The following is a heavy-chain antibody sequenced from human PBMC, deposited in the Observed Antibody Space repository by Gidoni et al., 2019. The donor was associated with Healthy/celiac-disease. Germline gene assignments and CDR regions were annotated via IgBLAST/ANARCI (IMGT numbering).Heavy chain of an antibody. CDR2: IYYSGST. V-gene: IGHV4-59*01. CDR3: ARDLGWSATIPGGWFDR. J-gene: IGHJ5*02. CDR1: GGSIRGYY. D-gene: IGHD2-2*02. Sequence: QVQLQESGPGLVKPSETLSLTCTVSGGSIRGYYLSWIRQPPGKGLEWIGDIYYSGSTNYNPSLKSRVTISIDTSKNQFSLKLSSVAAGDTAVYFCARDLGWSATIPGGWFDRWGQGTLVTVSS.